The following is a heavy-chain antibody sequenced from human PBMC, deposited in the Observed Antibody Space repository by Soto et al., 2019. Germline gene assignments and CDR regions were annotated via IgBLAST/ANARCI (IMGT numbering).Heavy chain of an antibody. CDR2: ISAYNGNT. CDR1: GYTFTSYG. Sequence: ASVKVSCKASGYTFTSYGISWVRQAPGQGLEWMGWISAYNGNTNYAQKLQGRVTMTTDTSTSTAYMELRSLRSDDTAVYYCARDRKYSYGYYYYYYGMDVWGQGTTVTVSS. V-gene: IGHV1-18*04. J-gene: IGHJ6*02. CDR3: ARDRKYSYGYYYYYYGMDV. D-gene: IGHD5-18*01.